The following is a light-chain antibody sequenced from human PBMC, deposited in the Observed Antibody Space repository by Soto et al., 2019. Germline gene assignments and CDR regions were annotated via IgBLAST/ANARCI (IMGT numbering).Light chain of an antibody. CDR1: QSVSSN. Sequence: EIVMTQSPATLSVSPGERAILSCRASQSVSSNLAWYQQKPGQAPRFLIYSASTRGTGTPARFSGSGSGTEFTLTIRSLLSADIAVYYCQQYDIWPITFGQGTRLEIK. CDR2: SAS. J-gene: IGKJ5*01. CDR3: QQYDIWPIT. V-gene: IGKV3-15*01.